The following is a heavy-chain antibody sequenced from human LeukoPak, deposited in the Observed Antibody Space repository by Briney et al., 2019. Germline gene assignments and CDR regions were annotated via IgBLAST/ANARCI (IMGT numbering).Heavy chain of an antibody. V-gene: IGHV1-46*01. CDR2: INPSGGST. CDR1: GYTFTSYY. CDR3: ARGVFGYSSSWYAFETGY. Sequence: GASVKVSCKASGYTFTSYYMHWVRQAPGQGLEWMGIINPSGGSTSYAQKFQGRVTMTRDTSTSTVYMELSSLRSEDTAVHYCARGVFGYSSSWYAFETGYWGQGTLVTVSS. D-gene: IGHD6-13*01. J-gene: IGHJ4*02.